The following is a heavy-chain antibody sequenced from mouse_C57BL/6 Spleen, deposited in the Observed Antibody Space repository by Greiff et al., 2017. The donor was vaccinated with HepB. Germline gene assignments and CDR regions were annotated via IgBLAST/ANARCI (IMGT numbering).Heavy chain of an antibody. J-gene: IGHJ1*03. V-gene: IGHV5-9-1*02. CDR1: GFTFSSYA. D-gene: IGHD2-4*01. Sequence: EVQVVESGEGLVKPGGSLKLSCAASGFTFSSYAMSWVRQTPEKRLEWVAYISSGGDYIYYADTVKGRFTISRDNARNTLYLQMSSLKSEDTAMYYCTRDRDYGWYFDVWGTGTTVTVSS. CDR3: TRDRDYGWYFDV. CDR2: ISSGGDYI.